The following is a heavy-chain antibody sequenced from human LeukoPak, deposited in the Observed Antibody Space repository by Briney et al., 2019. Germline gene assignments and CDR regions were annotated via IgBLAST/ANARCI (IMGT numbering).Heavy chain of an antibody. V-gene: IGHV4-59*01. CDR2: IYYSGST. Sequence: PSETLSLTCTVSGGSISSYYWSWIRQPPGKGLEWIGYIYYSGSTNYNPSLKSRVTISVDTSKNQFSLKLSSVTAADTAVYYCARGLRGYSGYFLTLWGQGTLVTVSS. J-gene: IGHJ4*02. D-gene: IGHD5-12*01. CDR1: GGSISSYY. CDR3: ARGLRGYSGYFLTL.